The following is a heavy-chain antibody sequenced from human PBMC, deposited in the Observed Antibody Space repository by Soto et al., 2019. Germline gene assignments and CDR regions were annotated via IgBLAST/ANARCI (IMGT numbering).Heavy chain of an antibody. CDR2: IYYRGNT. J-gene: IGHJ4*01. V-gene: IGHV4-31*03. CDR3: ARSGYSSSGFDH. CDR1: NGSVSSGPFY. D-gene: IGHD6-13*01. Sequence: PSETLSLTCTVSNGSVSSGPFYWTWLRQNPGKGLEWLGYIYYRGNTYYHPSLKSRVTISIETSKNQFSLRLNSVTAADTAVYYCARSGYSSSGFDHWGQGTLVTVSS.